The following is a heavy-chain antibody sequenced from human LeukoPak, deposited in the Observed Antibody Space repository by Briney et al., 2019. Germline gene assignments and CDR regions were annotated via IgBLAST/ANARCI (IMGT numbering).Heavy chain of an antibody. CDR3: AKEGKLFGY. CDR1: GFTFSSYA. D-gene: IGHD3-10*01. CDR2: ISSSGGNT. Sequence: PGGSLRLSCAASGFTFSSYAMSWVRQAPGKGLEWVSSISSSGGNTYYADSVKGRFTISGDNSKNTLFLQMNSLRAGDSALYYCAKEGKLFGYWGQGTLVTVCS. J-gene: IGHJ4*02. V-gene: IGHV3-23*01.